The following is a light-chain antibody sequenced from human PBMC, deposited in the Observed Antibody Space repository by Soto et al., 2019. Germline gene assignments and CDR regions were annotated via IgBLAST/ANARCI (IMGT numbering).Light chain of an antibody. CDR2: NAS. CDR1: QSVSTF. V-gene: IGKV3-11*01. J-gene: IGKJ5*01. Sequence: EIVLTQSPGTLSFAPWEGAILSCSSSQSVSTFLAWFQQKPGQPPRLLIYNASNRTTGIPARFSGSGSGTDFTLTISSLEPEDFAVYYCQQRGDWPPITFGQGTRLEIK. CDR3: QQRGDWPPIT.